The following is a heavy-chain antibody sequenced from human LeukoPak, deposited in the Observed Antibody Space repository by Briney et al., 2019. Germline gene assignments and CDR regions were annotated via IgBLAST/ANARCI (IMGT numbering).Heavy chain of an antibody. Sequence: ASVKVSCKASGYTFTSYGISWVRQAPGQRLEWMGWINAGNGNTKYSQKFQGRVTITRDTSASTAYMELSSLRSEDTAVYYCARAYYGSGSPTRFDIWGQGTMVTVSS. D-gene: IGHD3-10*01. CDR1: GYTFTSYG. V-gene: IGHV1-3*01. CDR2: INAGNGNT. CDR3: ARAYYGSGSPTRFDI. J-gene: IGHJ3*02.